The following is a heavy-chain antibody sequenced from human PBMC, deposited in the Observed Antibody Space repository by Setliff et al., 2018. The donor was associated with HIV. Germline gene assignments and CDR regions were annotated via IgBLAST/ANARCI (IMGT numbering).Heavy chain of an antibody. Sequence: GGSLRLSCAASGFTFSSYEMNWVRQAPGKGLEWLAVIWYDGSNKYYADSVKGRFTISRDNSKNTLYLQMNSLRADDTAVYYCARAFSGYYFDYWARGILVTVSS. V-gene: IGHV3-33*08. CDR3: ARAFSGYYFDY. CDR2: IWYDGSNK. CDR1: GFTFSSYE. D-gene: IGHD3-3*01. J-gene: IGHJ4*02.